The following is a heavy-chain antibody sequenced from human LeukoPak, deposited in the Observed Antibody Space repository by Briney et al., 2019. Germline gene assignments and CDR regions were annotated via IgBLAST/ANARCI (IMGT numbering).Heavy chain of an antibody. J-gene: IGHJ4*02. CDR2: IYYSGST. D-gene: IGHD2-15*01. CDR1: GGSISRGDYY. Sequence: PSETLSLTCTVSGGSISRGDYYWSWIRQPPGKGPEWIGYIYYSGSTYYNPSLKSRVTISVDTSKNQFSLKLSSVTAADTAVYYCARDSPRLLVFDYWGQGTLVTVSS. V-gene: IGHV4-30-4*08. CDR3: ARDSPRLLVFDY.